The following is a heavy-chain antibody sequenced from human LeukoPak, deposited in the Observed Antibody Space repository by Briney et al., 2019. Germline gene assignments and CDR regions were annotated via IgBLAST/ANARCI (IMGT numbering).Heavy chain of an antibody. CDR3: ARSPDVVETWFDL. V-gene: IGHV3-11*03. CDR1: GFTVSSNY. Sequence: GGSLRLSCAASGFTVSSNYMSWVRQAPGKGLEWVSYLSTSTTFINYADSVRGRFTISRDNAKNSLYLQMNSLRAEDTAVYYCARSPDVVETWFDLWGQGTLVTVSS. D-gene: IGHD2-21*01. J-gene: IGHJ5*02. CDR2: LSTSTTFI.